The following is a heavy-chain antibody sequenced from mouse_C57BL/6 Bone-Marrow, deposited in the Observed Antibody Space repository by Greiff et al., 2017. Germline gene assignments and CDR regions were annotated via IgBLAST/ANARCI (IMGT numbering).Heavy chain of an antibody. J-gene: IGHJ2*01. CDR1: GFTFSSYG. Sequence: EVTLVESGGDLVKPGGSLKLSCAASGFTFSSYGMSWVRQTPGQRLEWVATISSGGSCISSPDSVTGRFTISRDNAKNTLYLQMSSLKSEDTAMYFGSRHRGSPSPYYFGYRGQGTTRTVSS. V-gene: IGHV5-6*01. D-gene: IGHD1-1*01. CDR3: SRHRGSPSPYYFGY. CDR2: ISSGGSCI.